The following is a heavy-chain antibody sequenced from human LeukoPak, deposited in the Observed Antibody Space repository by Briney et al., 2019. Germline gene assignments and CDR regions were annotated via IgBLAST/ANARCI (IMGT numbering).Heavy chain of an antibody. CDR1: GFSFSGYA. Sequence: GGSLRLSCAASGFSFSGYAMGWVRQAAGKGLEWVSSISGTGGRTYYADSVKGRFTISRDNSRNTLSLQMNSLRVEDTAVYFCAKGPYSDSSEWFQYWGQGTLVTVSS. CDR3: AKGPYSDSSEWFQY. D-gene: IGHD6-13*01. CDR2: ISGTGGRT. V-gene: IGHV3-23*01. J-gene: IGHJ1*01.